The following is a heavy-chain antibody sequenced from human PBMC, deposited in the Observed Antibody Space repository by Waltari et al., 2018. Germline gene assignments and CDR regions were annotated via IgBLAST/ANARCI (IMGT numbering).Heavy chain of an antibody. CDR1: GFTFSDYY. J-gene: IGHJ4*02. V-gene: IGHV3-11*04. CDR2: NSSSVSPK. Sequence: QVQLVESGGGLVKPGGSLRLSCAASGFTFSDYYMSWIRQAPGKGLELVSDNSSSVSPKLYADSVKGRFTISRDNAKNSLYLQMNSLRAEDTAVYYCAKDGMTGTIDYWGQGILVTVSS. CDR3: AKDGMTGTIDY. D-gene: IGHD1-7*01.